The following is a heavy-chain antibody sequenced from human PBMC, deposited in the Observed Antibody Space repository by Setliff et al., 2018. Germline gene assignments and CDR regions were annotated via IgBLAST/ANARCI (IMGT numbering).Heavy chain of an antibody. CDR3: VREGVDSRSSTDYRYYMDV. CDR1: GGTFSSYG. J-gene: IGHJ6*03. CDR2: TIPVFGTT. Sequence: SVKVSCKASGGTFSSYGISWVRQAPGQGLEWMGGTIPVFGTTDYAQKFRGRVTIITDESTSTAFMQLSSLRSEDTAVYYCVREGVDSRSSTDYRYYMDVWGKGTTVTVSS. D-gene: IGHD3-22*01. V-gene: IGHV1-69*05.